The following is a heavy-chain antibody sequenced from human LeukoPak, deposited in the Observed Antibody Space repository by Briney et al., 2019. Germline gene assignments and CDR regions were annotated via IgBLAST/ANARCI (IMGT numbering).Heavy chain of an antibody. CDR3: AKDFRSSSGDV. CDR1: GFTFNNYG. V-gene: IGHV3-23*01. Sequence: HTGGTLRLSCAVSGFTFNNYGMSWVRQASGKGLEWVSAISGSGINTYYADSVKGRFTISRDNSKNTLYLQMNSLRAEDTAVYYCAKDFRSSSGDVWGKGTTVTVSS. CDR2: ISGSGINT. D-gene: IGHD6-6*01. J-gene: IGHJ6*04.